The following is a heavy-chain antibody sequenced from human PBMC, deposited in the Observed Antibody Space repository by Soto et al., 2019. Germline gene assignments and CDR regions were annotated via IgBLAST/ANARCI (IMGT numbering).Heavy chain of an antibody. Sequence: EVQLLESGGDLVQPGGSLRLSCAASGFTFSSYAMNWVRQAPGKGLEWVSAISGSGGNTFYADSVKGRFTISRDNSKNTLSLQMHSLRAEDTAIYYCAMLNSGSYSYHGMDVWGQGTTVTGSS. J-gene: IGHJ6*02. V-gene: IGHV3-23*01. CDR3: AMLNSGSYSYHGMDV. D-gene: IGHD1-26*01. CDR1: GFTFSSYA. CDR2: ISGSGGNT.